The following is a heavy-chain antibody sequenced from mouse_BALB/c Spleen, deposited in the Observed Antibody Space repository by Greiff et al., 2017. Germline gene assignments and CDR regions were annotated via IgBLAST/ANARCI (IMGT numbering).Heavy chain of an antibody. CDR1: GFTFSSFG. CDR2: ISSGSSTI. V-gene: IGHV5-17*02. J-gene: IGHJ3*01. D-gene: IGHD2-14*01. Sequence: EVKLVESGGGLVQPGGSRKLSCAASGFTFSSFGMHWVRQAPEKGLEWVAYISSGSSTIYYADTVKGRFTISRDNPKNTLFLQMTSLRSEDTAMYYCAREDHRPGFAYWGQGTLVTVSA. CDR3: AREDHRPGFAY.